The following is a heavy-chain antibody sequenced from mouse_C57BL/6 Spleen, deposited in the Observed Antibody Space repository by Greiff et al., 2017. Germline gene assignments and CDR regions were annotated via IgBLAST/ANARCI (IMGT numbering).Heavy chain of an antibody. CDR1: GFTFSSYA. J-gene: IGHJ4*01. D-gene: IGHD2-1*01. CDR3: TREIYYPYAMDY. V-gene: IGHV5-9-1*02. CDR2: ISSGGDYI. Sequence: EVKLVESGEGLVKPGGSLKLSCAASGFTFSSYAMSWVRQTPEKRLEWVAYISSGGDYIYYADTVKGRFTISRDNARNTLYLQMSSLKSEDTAMYYCTREIYYPYAMDYWGQGTSVTVSS.